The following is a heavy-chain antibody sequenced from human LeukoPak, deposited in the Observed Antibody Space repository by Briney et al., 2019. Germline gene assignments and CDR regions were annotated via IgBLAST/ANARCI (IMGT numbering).Heavy chain of an antibody. Sequence: PGGSLRLSCAASGFTFSSYAMSWVRQAPGKGLDWFSHISGSGYTNYADSVKGRFTISIDTSKNTFYLQMNSMRAEAKAVYYCAKDRDPPRDGYNLGGFDYWGQGTLVAVSS. CDR2: ISGSGYT. D-gene: IGHD5-24*01. CDR3: AKDRDPPRDGYNLGGFDY. CDR1: GFTFSSYA. V-gene: IGHV3-23*01. J-gene: IGHJ4*02.